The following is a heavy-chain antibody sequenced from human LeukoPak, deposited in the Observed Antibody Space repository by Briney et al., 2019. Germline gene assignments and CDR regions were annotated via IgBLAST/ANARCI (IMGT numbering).Heavy chain of an antibody. V-gene: IGHV4-34*01. J-gene: IGHJ4*02. Sequence: PSETLSLTCAIQGGSFSGYYWSWIRQPPGKGLEWIGEMNHSGSTNYNPSLKSRVTISVDRSKNQLSLKLASVAAADTAVYFCAARAGYSSGRSSPPAYYHEYGGQGTPVTV. CDR1: GGSFSGYY. D-gene: IGHD5-18*01. CDR2: MNHSGST. CDR3: AARAGYSSGRSSPPAYYHEY.